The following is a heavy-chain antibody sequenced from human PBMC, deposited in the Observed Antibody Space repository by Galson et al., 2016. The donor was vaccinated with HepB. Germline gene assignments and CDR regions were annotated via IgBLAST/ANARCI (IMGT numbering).Heavy chain of an antibody. V-gene: IGHV3-11*06. CDR2: ITSTGSYT. CDR3: ATGPPSYYYDSSGYYSG. D-gene: IGHD3-22*01. Sequence: SLRLSCAASGFTFSDNYMSWIRQAPGKGLEWLSYITSTGSYTNYAGSVKGRFTVSRDNAKNSLYLQMTSLRAEDTAVYYCATGPPSYYYDSSGYYSGWGQGTLVTVSS. CDR1: GFTFSDNY. J-gene: IGHJ4*02.